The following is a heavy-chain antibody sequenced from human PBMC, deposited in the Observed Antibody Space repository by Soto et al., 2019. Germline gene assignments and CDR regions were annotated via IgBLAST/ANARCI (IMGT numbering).Heavy chain of an antibody. CDR3: ARDRQPNYDFWSGEEVDY. D-gene: IGHD3-3*01. CDR1: GFTFSSYS. J-gene: IGHJ4*02. V-gene: IGHV3-21*01. CDR2: ISSSSSYI. Sequence: EVQLVESGGGLVKPGGSLRLSCTASGFTFSSYSMNWVRQAPGKGLEWVSSISSSSSYIYYADSVKGRFTISRDNAKNSLYLQMNSLRAEDTAVYYCARDRQPNYDFWSGEEVDYWGQGTLVTVSS.